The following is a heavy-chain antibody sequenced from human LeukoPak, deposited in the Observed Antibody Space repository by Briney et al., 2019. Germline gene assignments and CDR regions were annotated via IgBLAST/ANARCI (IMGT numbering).Heavy chain of an antibody. CDR3: AKGLRSWYYYPHGWFDP. D-gene: IGHD6-13*01. Sequence: GGSLRLSCAASGFTFSSYAMSWVRQAPGKGLEWVSAISGSGGSTYYADSVKGRFTISRDNSKNTLYLQMNSLRAEDTAVYYCAKGLRSWYYYPHGWFDPWGQGTLVTVSS. J-gene: IGHJ5*02. V-gene: IGHV3-23*01. CDR1: GFTFSSYA. CDR2: ISGSGGST.